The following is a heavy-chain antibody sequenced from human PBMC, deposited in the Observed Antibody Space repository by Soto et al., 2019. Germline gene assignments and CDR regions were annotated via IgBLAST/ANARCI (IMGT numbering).Heavy chain of an antibody. V-gene: IGHV4-59*12. D-gene: IGHD3-16*02. CDR2: MYYSGSS. Sequence: SETLYVTCTVSGGSISSYYWIWIRQTPGKGLEWIGYMYYSGSSNYNPSLKSRVMISSDTSKNQFSLSVSSVTAADTAVYYCARAPETPPIVRVVVPYFFDSWGQGTLVTVSS. CDR1: GGSISSYY. J-gene: IGHJ4*02. CDR3: ARAPETPPIVRVVVPYFFDS.